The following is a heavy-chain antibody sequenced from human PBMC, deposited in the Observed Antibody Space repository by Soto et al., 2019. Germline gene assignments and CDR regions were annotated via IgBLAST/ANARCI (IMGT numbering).Heavy chain of an antibody. Sequence: QVQLVQSGAEVKKPGSSVKVSCKASGGTFSSYAISWVRQAPGQGLEWMGGIIPIFGTANYAQKFQGRVTITADESTSTAYMELSSLSSEDTAVYYCARSGYYDSSGYYHSRDMDVWGQGTTVTVSS. D-gene: IGHD3-22*01. CDR3: ARSGYYDSSGYYHSRDMDV. V-gene: IGHV1-69*01. CDR2: IIPIFGTA. CDR1: GGTFSSYA. J-gene: IGHJ6*02.